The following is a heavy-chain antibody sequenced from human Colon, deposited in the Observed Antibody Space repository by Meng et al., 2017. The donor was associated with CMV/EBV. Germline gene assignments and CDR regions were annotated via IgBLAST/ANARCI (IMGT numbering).Heavy chain of an antibody. D-gene: IGHD7-27*01. CDR2: IIPILGIA. J-gene: IGHJ4*02. CDR1: GGTFSSYT. V-gene: IGHV1-69*02. Sequence: SVKVSCKASGGTFSSYTISWVRQAPGQGLEWMGRIIPILGIANYAQKFQGRVTITADKSTNTAYMELSSLRSEDTAVYYCARAFQDWGILHLWGQGTLVTVSS. CDR3: ARAFQDWGILHL.